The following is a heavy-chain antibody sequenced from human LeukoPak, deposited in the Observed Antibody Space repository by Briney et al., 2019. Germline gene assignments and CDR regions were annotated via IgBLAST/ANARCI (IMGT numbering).Heavy chain of an antibody. J-gene: IGHJ4*02. D-gene: IGHD6-13*01. CDR2: IYYSGST. CDR1: GGSFSGYY. CDR3: AAAGKFDY. V-gene: IGHV4-34*01. Sequence: SETLSLTCAVYGGSFSGYYWSWIRQPPGKGLEWIGSIYYSGSTYHNPSLKSRVTISVDTSKNQFSLKLSSVTAADTAVYYCAAAGKFDYWGQGTLVTVSS.